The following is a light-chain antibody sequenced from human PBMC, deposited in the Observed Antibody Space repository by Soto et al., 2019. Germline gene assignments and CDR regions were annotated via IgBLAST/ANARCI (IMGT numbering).Light chain of an antibody. CDR1: SSDVGYYNY. Sequence: QSALTQPASVSGSPGQSITISSTGTSSDVGYYNYVSWYQQNPGKAPKLMIYDVSNRPSGVSNRFSGSKSGNTASLTISGLQAEDEADYYFSSYTSSSTLVFGGGTKLTVL. CDR2: DVS. V-gene: IGLV2-14*01. J-gene: IGLJ2*01. CDR3: SSYTSSSTLV.